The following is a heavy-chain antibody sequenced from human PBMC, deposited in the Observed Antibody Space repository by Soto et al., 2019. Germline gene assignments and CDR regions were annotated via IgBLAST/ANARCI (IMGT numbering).Heavy chain of an antibody. CDR3: ARDRGYDAHDYYYNAMDV. D-gene: IGHD3-10*01. CDR1: GFTFRTYT. J-gene: IGHJ6*02. Sequence: GESLKISCISSGFTFRTYTMNWVRQAPGKGLEWVSGIRGFSPYTFYAESVKGRFTISRDNAKNSLYLQMDSLRAEDTAVYYCARDRGYDAHDYYYNAMDVWGQGTTVTVSS. CDR2: IRGFSPYT. V-gene: IGHV3-21*01.